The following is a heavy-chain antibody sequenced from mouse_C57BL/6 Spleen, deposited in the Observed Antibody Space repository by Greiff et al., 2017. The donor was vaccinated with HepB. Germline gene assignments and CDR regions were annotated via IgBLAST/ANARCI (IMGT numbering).Heavy chain of an antibody. Sequence: QVQLQQSGAELARPGASVKLSCKASGYTFTSYGISWVKQRTGQGLEWIGEIYPRSGNTYYNEKFKGKATLTADKSSSTAYMELRSLTSEDSAVYFCARARITTVVEDFDYWGQGTTLTVSS. D-gene: IGHD1-1*01. V-gene: IGHV1-81*01. J-gene: IGHJ2*01. CDR2: IYPRSGNT. CDR1: GYTFTSYG. CDR3: ARARITTVVEDFDY.